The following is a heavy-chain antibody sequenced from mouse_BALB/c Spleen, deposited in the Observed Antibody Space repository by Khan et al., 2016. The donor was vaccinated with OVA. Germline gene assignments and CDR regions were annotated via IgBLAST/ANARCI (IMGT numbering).Heavy chain of an antibody. CDR1: GYSITNDYA. V-gene: IGHV3-2*02. CDR2: ISYSGRT. D-gene: IGHD3-3*01. J-gene: IGHJ3*01. CDR3: ARGRTY. Sequence: EVQLQESGPGLVKPSQSLSLTCTVTGYSITNDYAWNWIRQFPGNKLEWMGYISYSGRTSYNPSLKSRISVTRDTSKNQFFLQLNSVTAEDTATYYCARGRTYWGQGTLVTVSA.